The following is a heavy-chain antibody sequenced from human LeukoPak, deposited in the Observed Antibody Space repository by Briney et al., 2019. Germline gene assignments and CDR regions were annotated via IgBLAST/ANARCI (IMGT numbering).Heavy chain of an antibody. Sequence: ASVKVSCKASGYTFTGYYVHWVRQGPGQGLEWMGWMNPNSGGTNSAQKFQGRVTMSRDTSISTAYMELSSMRSDDTAVYYCARGYYSDSSGYYPIWGQGTLVPVTA. CDR3: ARGYYSDSSGYYPI. J-gene: IGHJ4*02. V-gene: IGHV1-2*02. CDR1: GYTFTGYY. D-gene: IGHD3-22*01. CDR2: MNPNSGGT.